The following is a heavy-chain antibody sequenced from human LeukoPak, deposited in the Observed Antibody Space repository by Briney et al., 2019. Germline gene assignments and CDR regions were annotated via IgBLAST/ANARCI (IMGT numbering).Heavy chain of an antibody. CDR3: ARGSSRGWFDP. J-gene: IGHJ5*02. Sequence: SETLSLTCAVYGGSFSGYYWSWIRQPPGKGLEWIGEINHSGSTNYNPSLKSRVTTSVDTSKNQFSLKLSSVTAADTAVYYCARGSSRGWFDPWGQGTLVTVSS. CDR1: GGSFSGYY. CDR2: INHSGST. V-gene: IGHV4-34*01.